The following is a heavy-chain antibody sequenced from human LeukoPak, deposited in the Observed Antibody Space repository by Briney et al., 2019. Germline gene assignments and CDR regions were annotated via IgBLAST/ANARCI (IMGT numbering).Heavy chain of an antibody. CDR3: AKLSSSWFGAFDI. V-gene: IGHV3-23*01. D-gene: IGHD6-13*01. Sequence: PGGSLRLSCAASGFTFDDYGMSWVRQAPGKGLEWVSAISGSGGSTYYAASVKGRFTISRDNSKNTLYLQMNSLRAEDTAVYYCAKLSSSWFGAFDIWGQGTMVTVSS. J-gene: IGHJ3*02. CDR1: GFTFDDYG. CDR2: ISGSGGST.